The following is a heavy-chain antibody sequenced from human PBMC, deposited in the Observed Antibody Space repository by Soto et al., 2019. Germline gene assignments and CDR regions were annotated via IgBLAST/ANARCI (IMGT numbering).Heavy chain of an antibody. CDR3: ARQVVVVVDSSADAFAI. V-gene: IGHV3-33*01. CDR2: IWSDGSNK. J-gene: IGHJ3*02. D-gene: IGHD2-15*01. Sequence: QVQLVESGGGVVQPGRSLRLSCAASGFTFSSYGMHWVRQAPGKGLERVAVIWSDGSNKYYADSVKGRFTISRDNSKNTLDMQMNSLRAEDTAVYYCARQVVVVVDSSADAFAIWCQGTMVTVSS. CDR1: GFTFSSYG.